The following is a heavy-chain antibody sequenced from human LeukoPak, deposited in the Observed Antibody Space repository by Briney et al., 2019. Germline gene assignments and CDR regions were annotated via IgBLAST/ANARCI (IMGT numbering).Heavy chain of an antibody. J-gene: IGHJ4*02. CDR1: GFTFSNYG. CDR3: AKDNPLDY. CDR2: IRYDGNNK. D-gene: IGHD1-14*01. V-gene: IGHV3-30*02. Sequence: GGSLRLSCGASGFTFSNYGMLWVRQAPGKGLEWVAFIRYDGNNKLYADSVKGRFTISRDNSKNTLHLHITSLRAEDTAVYYCAKDNPLDYWGQGTLVIVSS.